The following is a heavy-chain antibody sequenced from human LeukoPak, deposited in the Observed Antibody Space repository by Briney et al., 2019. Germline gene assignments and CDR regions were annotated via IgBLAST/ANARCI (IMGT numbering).Heavy chain of an antibody. CDR2: IHSGGNT. V-gene: IGHV3-53*01. CDR1: WLTVRSNL. Sequence: GGSLPLLRSASWLTVRSNLMGWVRQAPGKGLEWGSVIHSGGNTYYADSVKGRFTISRDNSRNTMDLQMNSLRAEDTAVYYCARCDSSRWNGIDYWGQGTLVTVSS. D-gene: IGHD6-13*01. J-gene: IGHJ4*02. CDR3: ARCDSSRWNGIDY.